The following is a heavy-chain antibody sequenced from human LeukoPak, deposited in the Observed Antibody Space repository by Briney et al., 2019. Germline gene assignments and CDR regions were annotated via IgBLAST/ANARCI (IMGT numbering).Heavy chain of an antibody. V-gene: IGHV3-23*01. J-gene: IGHJ4*02. D-gene: IGHD3-10*01. CDR1: GFTFSSYA. CDR2: ISGSGSST. CDR3: AKGSMVRVEYSYYFDY. Sequence: PGGSLRLSCAASGFTFSSYAMSWVRQAPGKGLEWVSAISGSGSSTYYADSVKGRFTISRDNSKNTLYLQMNSLRAEDTAVYYLAKGSMVRVEYSYYFDYWGQGTLVTVSS.